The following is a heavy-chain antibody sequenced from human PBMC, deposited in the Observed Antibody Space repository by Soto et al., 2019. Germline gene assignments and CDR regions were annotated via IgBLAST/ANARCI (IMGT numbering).Heavy chain of an antibody. V-gene: IGHV1-69*13. CDR3: ARVSYYYDSSGEYNWFDP. D-gene: IGHD3-22*01. CDR2: IIPIFGTA. Sequence: ASVKVSCKASGGTFSSYAISWVRQAPGQGLEWMGGIIPIFGTANYAQKFQGRVTITADESTSTAYMELSSLRSEDTAVYSCARVSYYYDSSGEYNWFDPWGQGTLVTVSS. CDR1: GGTFSSYA. J-gene: IGHJ5*02.